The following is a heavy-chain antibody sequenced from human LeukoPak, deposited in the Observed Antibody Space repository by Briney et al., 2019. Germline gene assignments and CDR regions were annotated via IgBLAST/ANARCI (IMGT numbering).Heavy chain of an antibody. J-gene: IGHJ4*02. V-gene: IGHV1-18*01. Sequence: GASVKVSCKAPGYTFTRYGMSWVRQAPGQGLEWMGWISGSNGNTNYAQKLQGRVTMTTDTSTSTAYMELRSLRSDDTAVYYCARDRGRLATIPHISGYWGQGTLVTVSS. D-gene: IGHD5-12*01. CDR3: ARDRGRLATIPHISGY. CDR1: GYTFTRYG. CDR2: ISGSNGNT.